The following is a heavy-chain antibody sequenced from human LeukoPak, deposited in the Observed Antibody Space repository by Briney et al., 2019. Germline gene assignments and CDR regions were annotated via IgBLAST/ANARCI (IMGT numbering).Heavy chain of an antibody. CDR1: GGSISSGSYY. D-gene: IGHD3-22*01. Sequence: PSQTLSLTCTVSGGSISSGSYYWSWIRQPAGKGLEWIGRIYTSGSTNYNPSLKSRVTISVDTSKNQFSLKLSSVTAADTAVYYCAKNYHDSSGPFSWAFDIWGQGTMVTVSS. CDR2: IYTSGST. V-gene: IGHV4-61*02. J-gene: IGHJ3*02. CDR3: AKNYHDSSGPFSWAFDI.